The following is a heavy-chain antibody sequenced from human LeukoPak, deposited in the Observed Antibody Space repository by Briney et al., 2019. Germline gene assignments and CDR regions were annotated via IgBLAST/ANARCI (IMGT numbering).Heavy chain of an antibody. D-gene: IGHD2-8*01. CDR3: AGGSLVWQFDY. J-gene: IGHJ4*02. Sequence: GGSLRLSCAASGFTVSSNYMSWVRQAPGKGLECVSVIYSDGSAYYPDSVKGRFTISRDNSKNTLYLQMNSLGADDTAVYFCAGGSLVWQFDYWGQGTLVAVSS. V-gene: IGHV3-53*01. CDR1: GFTVSSNY. CDR2: IYSDGSA.